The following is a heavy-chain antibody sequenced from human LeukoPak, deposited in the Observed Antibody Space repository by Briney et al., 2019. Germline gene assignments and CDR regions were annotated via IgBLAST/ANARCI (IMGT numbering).Heavy chain of an antibody. D-gene: IGHD4-23*01. V-gene: IGHV1-46*01. Sequence: ASVKVSCKASGYTFTSYYMHWVRQAPGQGLEWMGIINPSGGSTSYAQKFQGRVTMTRDMSTSTVYMELSSLRSEDTAVYYCARADPNSYYYYYMDVWGKGTTVTVSS. CDR2: INPSGGST. J-gene: IGHJ6*03. CDR3: ARADPNSYYYYYMDV. CDR1: GYTFTSYY.